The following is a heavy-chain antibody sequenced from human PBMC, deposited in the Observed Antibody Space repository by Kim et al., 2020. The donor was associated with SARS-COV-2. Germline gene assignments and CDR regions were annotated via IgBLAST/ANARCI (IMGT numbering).Heavy chain of an antibody. CDR2: ISSSSSYI. Sequence: GGSLRLSCAASGFTFSSYSMNWVRQAPGKGLEWVSSISSSSSYIYYADSVKGRFTISRDNAKNSLYLQMNSLRAEDTAVYYCARARWELPKGFDYWGQGTLVTVSS. CDR3: ARARWELPKGFDY. J-gene: IGHJ4*02. D-gene: IGHD1-26*01. V-gene: IGHV3-21*01. CDR1: GFTFSSYS.